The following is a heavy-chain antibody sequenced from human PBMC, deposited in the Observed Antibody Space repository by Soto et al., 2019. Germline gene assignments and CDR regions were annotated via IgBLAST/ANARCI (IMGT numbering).Heavy chain of an antibody. CDR2: INHSGST. D-gene: IGHD3-10*01. Sequence: QVQLQQWGAGLLKPSETLSLTCAVYGGSFNDYFWSWIRQPPGKGLEWIGEINHSGSTKYHPSLRRRVTISVVTSENPFSLKLSSVSAADAAVYYCARGPWGTRARGFVYATKYYYYYGMDVWGQATTVTVSS. CDR1: GGSFNDYF. J-gene: IGHJ6*02. V-gene: IGHV4-34*01. CDR3: ARGPWGTRARGFVYATKYYYYYGMDV.